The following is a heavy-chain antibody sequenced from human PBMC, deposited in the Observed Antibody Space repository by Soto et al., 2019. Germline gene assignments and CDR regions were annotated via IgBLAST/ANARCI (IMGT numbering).Heavy chain of an antibody. CDR3: ATHRGGYCSGSSCTRRSFDF. V-gene: IGHV3-23*01. D-gene: IGHD2-15*01. J-gene: IGHJ4*02. Sequence: PGGSLRLSCAASGFTFSTYAMSWVRQPPAKGLEWVSAISSSGGSTYYADSAKGRFTIPRDNSRNTLSLQLITLRAEDTAVYYCATHRGGYCSGSSCTRRSFDFWGQGTLVTVSS. CDR1: GFTFSTYA. CDR2: ISSSGGST.